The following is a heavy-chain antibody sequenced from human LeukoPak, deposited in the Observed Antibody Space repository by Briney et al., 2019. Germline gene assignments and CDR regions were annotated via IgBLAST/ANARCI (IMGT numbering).Heavy chain of an antibody. CDR3: ARVAYCGGDCYSYDY. CDR1: GYTFTGYY. J-gene: IGHJ4*02. CDR2: INPNSGGT. V-gene: IGHV1-2*02. Sequence: ASVTVSCKASGYTFTGYYMHWVRQAPGQGLEWMGWINPNSGGTNYAQKFQGRVTMTRDTSISTAYMELSRLRSDDTAVYYCARVAYCGGDCYSYDYWGQGTLVTVSS. D-gene: IGHD2-21*02.